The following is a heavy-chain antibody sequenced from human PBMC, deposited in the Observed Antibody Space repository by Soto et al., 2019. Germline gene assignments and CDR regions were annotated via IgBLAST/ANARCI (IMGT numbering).Heavy chain of an antibody. CDR1: GGSISSGGYS. V-gene: IGHV4-30-2*01. J-gene: IGHJ6*02. D-gene: IGHD4-17*01. Sequence: QLQLQESGSGLVKPSQTLSLTCAVSGGSISSGGYSWSWIRQPPGKGLEWIGYIYHSGSTYYNPSLKRRVTISVDRSKNQFSRKLSSVTAADTAVYYCARVPTLDYGGKYYYYGRDVWGQGTTVTVSS. CDR3: ARVPTLDYGGKYYYYGRDV. CDR2: IYHSGST.